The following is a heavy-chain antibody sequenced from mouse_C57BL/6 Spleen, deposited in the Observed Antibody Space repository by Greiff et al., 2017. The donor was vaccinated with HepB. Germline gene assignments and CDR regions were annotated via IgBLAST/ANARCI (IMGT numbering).Heavy chain of an antibody. CDR2: ISSGGSYT. Sequence: EVQGVESGGDLVKPGGSLKISCAASGFTFSSYGMSWVRQTPDKRLEWVATISSGGSYTYYPDSVKGRFTISRDNAKNTLYLQMSSLKSEDTAMYYCARHVGGNYVGFAYWGQGTLVTVSA. CDR1: GFTFSSYG. CDR3: ARHVGGNYVGFAY. J-gene: IGHJ3*01. V-gene: IGHV5-6*01. D-gene: IGHD2-1*01.